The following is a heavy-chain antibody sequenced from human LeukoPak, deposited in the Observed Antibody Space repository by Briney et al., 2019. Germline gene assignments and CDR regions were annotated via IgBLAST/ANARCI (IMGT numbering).Heavy chain of an antibody. CDR3: ARESFSTLTSATDAFDI. Sequence: SVKVSCKASGGTFSSYAISWVRQAPGQGLEWMGGIIPIFGTANYAQKFQGRVTITADKSTSTAYMELSSLRSEDTAVYYCARESFSTLTSATDAFDIWGQGTMVTVSS. CDR2: IIPIFGTA. D-gene: IGHD4-17*01. J-gene: IGHJ3*02. V-gene: IGHV1-69*06. CDR1: GGTFSSYA.